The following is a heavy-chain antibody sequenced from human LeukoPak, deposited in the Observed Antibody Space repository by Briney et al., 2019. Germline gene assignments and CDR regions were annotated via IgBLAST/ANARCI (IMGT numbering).Heavy chain of an antibody. V-gene: IGHV4-4*07. Sequence: PSETLSLTCTVSGGSISSYYWSWIQQPAGKGLEWIGRIYTSGSTNYNPSLKSRVTMSVDTSKNQFSLKLSSVTAADTAVYYCARALGYCSSTSCYDYFDNWGQGTLVTVSS. J-gene: IGHJ4*02. CDR2: IYTSGST. CDR3: ARALGYCSSTSCYDYFDN. D-gene: IGHD2-2*01. CDR1: GGSISSYY.